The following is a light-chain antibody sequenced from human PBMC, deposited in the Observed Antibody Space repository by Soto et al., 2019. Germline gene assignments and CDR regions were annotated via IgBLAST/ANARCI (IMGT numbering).Light chain of an antibody. CDR2: EVT. CDR3: SSYAGGIKWV. CDR1: SSDVGGYNF. J-gene: IGLJ3*02. Sequence: QSALTQPPSASGSPGQSVTISCTGTSSDVGGYNFVSWYQQHPGKAPKFMIYEVTKRPSGVPDRFSGSKSCNTASLTVSGLQAEDEADYYCSSYAGGIKWVFGGGTKLTVL. V-gene: IGLV2-8*01.